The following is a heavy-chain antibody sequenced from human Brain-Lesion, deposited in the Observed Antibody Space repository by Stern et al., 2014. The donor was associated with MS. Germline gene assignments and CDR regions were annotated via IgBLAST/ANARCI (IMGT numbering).Heavy chain of an antibody. CDR2: FDPEDGET. CDR1: GYTLTDLS. D-gene: IGHD1-26*01. J-gene: IGHJ4*02. Sequence: QDQLVQSGAEVKKPGASVKVSCKVSGYTLTDLSMHWVRQAPRKGLEWMGGFDPEDGETIYAQKFQGRVTMTEDTSTDTAYMELSSLRSEDTAVYYCATLSPGAGGNYYRHFDYWGRGTLVTVSS. V-gene: IGHV1-24*01. CDR3: ATLSPGAGGNYYRHFDY.